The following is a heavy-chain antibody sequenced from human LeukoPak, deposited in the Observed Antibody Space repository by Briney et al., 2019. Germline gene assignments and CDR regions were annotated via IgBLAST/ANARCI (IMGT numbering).Heavy chain of an antibody. V-gene: IGHV1-2*02. CDR2: INPNSGGT. CDR3: ATLWFGELLSIDY. CDR1: GYTFTGYY. D-gene: IGHD3-10*01. J-gene: IGHJ4*02. Sequence: ASVKVSCKASGYTFTGYYMHWVRQAPGQGLEWMGWINPNSGGTNYAQKFQGRVTMTRDTSISTAYMEQSGLRSDDTAVYYCATLWFGELLSIDYWGQGTLVTVSS.